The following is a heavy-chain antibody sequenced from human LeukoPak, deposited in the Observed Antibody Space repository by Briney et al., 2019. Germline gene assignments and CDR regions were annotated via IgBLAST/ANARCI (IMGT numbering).Heavy chain of an antibody. V-gene: IGHV3-23*01. Sequence: PGGSLRLSCAASGFTFSSYAMSWVRQAPGKGLEWVSAISGSGGSTYYADSVKGRFTISRDNSKNTLYLQMNSLRAKDTAVYYCARSNYYDSSGYYPRFDYWGQGTLVTVSS. CDR2: ISGSGGST. J-gene: IGHJ4*02. CDR1: GFTFSSYA. D-gene: IGHD3-22*01. CDR3: ARSNYYDSSGYYPRFDY.